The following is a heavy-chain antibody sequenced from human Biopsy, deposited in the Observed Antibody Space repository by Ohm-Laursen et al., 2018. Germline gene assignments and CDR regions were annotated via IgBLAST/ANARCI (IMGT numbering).Heavy chain of an antibody. Sequence: SLRLSCTASGFPFHNYAMNWVRQAPGKGLEWLAVIWYDGSNKYYGDSVQGRFTISRDNSKNTLYLQMNSLRAEDTAIYYCAKVADYYNDSGFDDYWGQGTLVTVSS. CDR1: GFPFHNYA. CDR2: IWYDGSNK. J-gene: IGHJ4*02. V-gene: IGHV3-33*06. D-gene: IGHD3-22*01. CDR3: AKVADYYNDSGFDDY.